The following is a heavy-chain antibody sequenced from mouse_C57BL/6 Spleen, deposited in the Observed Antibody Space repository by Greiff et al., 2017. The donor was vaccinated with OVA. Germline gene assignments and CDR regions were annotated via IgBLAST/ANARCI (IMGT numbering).Heavy chain of an antibody. CDR1: GYTFTDYY. Sequence: VQLQQSGPELVKPGASVKISCKASGYTFTDYYMNWVKQSHGKSLEWIGDINPNNGGTSYNQKFKGKATLTVDKSSSTAYMELRSLTSEDSAVYYCARGDYYGSSYGAMDYWGQGTSVTVSS. CDR3: ARGDYYGSSYGAMDY. CDR2: INPNNGGT. J-gene: IGHJ4*01. D-gene: IGHD1-1*01. V-gene: IGHV1-26*01.